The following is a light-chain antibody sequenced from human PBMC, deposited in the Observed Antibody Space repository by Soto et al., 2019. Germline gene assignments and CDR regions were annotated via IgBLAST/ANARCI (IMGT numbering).Light chain of an antibody. CDR2: VAS. CDR3: HKSCSVPYT. V-gene: IGKV1-39*01. J-gene: IGKJ2*01. CDR1: QSINSY. Sequence: DIQMTQSPPSLSASVGDRVTITCRARQSINSYLNWYQQKLGKAPDLLIYVASSLQSGVTSRFSGSGSGTDFTLTSSSRQPVVSATYYCHKSCSVPYTFGQGTNLEIK.